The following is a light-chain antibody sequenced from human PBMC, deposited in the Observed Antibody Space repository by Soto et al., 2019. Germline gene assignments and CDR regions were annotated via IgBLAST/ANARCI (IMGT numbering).Light chain of an antibody. Sequence: QSVLTQPPSVSAAPGQRVTVSCSGSNSNIGNNYVSWYQQLPGTAPKLLIYDNNKRPSDIPDRFSGSKSGTSATLDITGLQTGDEADYYCGTRDSSRIGYVFGTGTRSPS. CDR3: GTRDSSRIGYV. J-gene: IGLJ1*01. CDR2: DNN. CDR1: NSNIGNNY. V-gene: IGLV1-51*01.